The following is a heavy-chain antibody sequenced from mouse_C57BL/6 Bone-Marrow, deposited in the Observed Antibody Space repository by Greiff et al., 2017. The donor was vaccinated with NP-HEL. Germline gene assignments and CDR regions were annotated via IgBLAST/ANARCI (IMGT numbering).Heavy chain of an antibody. CDR2: IDPENGDT. CDR3: TTTFITTVVARAHYFDY. J-gene: IGHJ2*01. CDR1: GFNIKDDY. D-gene: IGHD1-1*01. V-gene: IGHV14-4*01. Sequence: EVQRVESGAELVRPGASVKLSCTASGFNIKDDYMHWVKQRPEQGLEWIGWIDPENGDTEYASKFQGKATITADTSSNTAYLQLSSLTSEDTAVYYCTTTFITTVVARAHYFDYWGQGTTLTVSS.